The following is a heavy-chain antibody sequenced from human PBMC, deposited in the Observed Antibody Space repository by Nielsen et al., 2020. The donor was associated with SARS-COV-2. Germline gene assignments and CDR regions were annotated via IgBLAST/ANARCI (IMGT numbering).Heavy chain of an antibody. V-gene: IGHV4-31*03. CDR3: ARAPITMIVVVNAFDI. CDR1: GGSISSGGYY. D-gene: IGHD3-22*01. J-gene: IGHJ3*02. Sequence: SETLSLSCTVSGGSISSGGYYWSWIRQHPGKGLEWIGYIYYSGSTYYNPSLKSRVTISVDTSKNQFSLKLSSVTAADTAVYYCARAPITMIVVVNAFDIWGQGTMVTVSS. CDR2: IYYSGST.